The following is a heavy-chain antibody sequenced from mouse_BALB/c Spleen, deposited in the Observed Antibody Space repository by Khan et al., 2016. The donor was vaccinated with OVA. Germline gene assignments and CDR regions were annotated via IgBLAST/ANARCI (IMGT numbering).Heavy chain of an antibody. CDR2: IWAVGST. CDR3: ARAFYNGAWFAY. D-gene: IGHD1-3*01. CDR1: GFSLSNYG. Sequence: QMQLEESGPGLVAPSQTLSITCTVSGFSLSNYGVHWVRQPPGRGLEWLGVIWAVGSTNHNSALMSRLSISKDDSKSQVFLKMNSLQTDDTAMYYCARAFYNGAWFAYWGQGTLVTASA. J-gene: IGHJ3*01. V-gene: IGHV2-9*02.